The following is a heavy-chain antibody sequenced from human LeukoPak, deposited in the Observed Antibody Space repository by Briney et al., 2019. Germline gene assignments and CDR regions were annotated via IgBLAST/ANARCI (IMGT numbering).Heavy chain of an antibody. J-gene: IGHJ4*02. CDR2: INPNSGGT. Sequence: ASVKVSCKASGYTFTSYDINWVRQATGQGLEWMGWINPNSGGTNYAQKFQGRVTMTRDTSISTAYMELSRLRSDDTAVYYCASRFGEIDYWGQGALVTVSS. CDR1: GYTFTSYD. CDR3: ASRFGEIDY. D-gene: IGHD3-10*01. V-gene: IGHV1-2*02.